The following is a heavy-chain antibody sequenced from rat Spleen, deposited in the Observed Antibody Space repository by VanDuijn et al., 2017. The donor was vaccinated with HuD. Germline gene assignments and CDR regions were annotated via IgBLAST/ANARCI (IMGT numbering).Heavy chain of an antibody. CDR3: ARHEAAPFDY. Sequence: QVQLMESGPGLMQPSETLSLTCTVSGFSLSSNGVGWVRQPLGKGLVWMGSIWSTGGTHYNSAVQSRLSISRDTSKSQVFLKMNSLQPEGTGTYYCARHEAAPFDYWGQGVMVTVSS. J-gene: IGHJ2*01. D-gene: IGHD1-2*01. CDR1: GFSLSSNG. V-gene: IGHV2-72*01. CDR2: IWSTGGT.